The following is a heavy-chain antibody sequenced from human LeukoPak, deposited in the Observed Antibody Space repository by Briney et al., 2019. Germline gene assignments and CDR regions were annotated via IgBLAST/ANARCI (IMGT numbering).Heavy chain of an antibody. V-gene: IGHV3-30-3*01. CDR3: ARGLQGIDY. J-gene: IGHJ4*02. Sequence: GGSLRLSCAASGFSFNTFGMDWVRQAPGKGLEWVASISHDGSNKYYADSVKGRFTISRDNSKNTLYLQMSSLRAEDTAVYYCARGLQGIDYWGQGTLVTVSS. CDR1: GFSFNTFG. D-gene: IGHD4-11*01. CDR2: ISHDGSNK.